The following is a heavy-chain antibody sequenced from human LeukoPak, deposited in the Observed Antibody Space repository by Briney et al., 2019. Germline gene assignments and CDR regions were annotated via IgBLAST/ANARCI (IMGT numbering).Heavy chain of an antibody. V-gene: IGHV4-59*01. D-gene: IGHD2-2*01. J-gene: IGHJ5*02. CDR3: ARATGCSSTSCYNWFDP. CDR1: GGSISSYY. CDR2: IYYSGST. Sequence: SETLSLTCTVSGGSISSYYWSWIRQLPGKGLEWAGYIYYSGSTNYNPSLKSLVTISVDTSKNQFSLKLSSVTAADTAVYYCARATGCSSTSCYNWFDPWGQGTLVTVSS.